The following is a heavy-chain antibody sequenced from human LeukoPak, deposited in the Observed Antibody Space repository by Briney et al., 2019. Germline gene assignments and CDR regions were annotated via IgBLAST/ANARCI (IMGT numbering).Heavy chain of an antibody. CDR2: INPHSGGT. Sequence: ASVKVSCKASGYTFTGYYIHWVRQAPGQGGEWMGWINPHSGGTNYAQKFQGRVTMTRDTSTSTVYMELSSLRSEDTAVYYCARDSADYGDYDYWGQGTLVTVSS. CDR1: GYTFTGYY. D-gene: IGHD4-17*01. CDR3: ARDSADYGDYDY. J-gene: IGHJ4*02. V-gene: IGHV1-2*02.